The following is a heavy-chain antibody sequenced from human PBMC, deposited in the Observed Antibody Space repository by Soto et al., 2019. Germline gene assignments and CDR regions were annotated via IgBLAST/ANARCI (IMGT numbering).Heavy chain of an antibody. CDR2: ISGSGSDT. J-gene: IGHJ4*02. Sequence: EVQLLESGGGLVQPGGSLRLSCAASGFTFINYAMTWVRQAPGKGLEWVSTISGSGSDTYYADSMKGRFTISRDNSKNTLYLQMNSLRAEDTAVYYCAKRYCTTPSCVREIDYWGQGTLVTVSS. D-gene: IGHD2-2*01. CDR1: GFTFINYA. CDR3: AKRYCTTPSCVREIDY. V-gene: IGHV3-23*01.